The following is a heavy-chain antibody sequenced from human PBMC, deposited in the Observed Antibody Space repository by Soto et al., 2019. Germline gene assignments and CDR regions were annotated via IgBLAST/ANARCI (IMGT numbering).Heavy chain of an antibody. Sequence: GGSLRLSCAASGFTFSSYSMNWVRQAPGKGLEWVSSISSSSSYIYYADSVKGRFTISRDNAENSLYPQMNSLRAEDTAVYYCAREIDFWSGYSMRYYGMDVWGQGTTVTVSS. CDR3: AREIDFWSGYSMRYYGMDV. D-gene: IGHD3-3*01. V-gene: IGHV3-21*01. CDR2: ISSSSSYI. J-gene: IGHJ6*02. CDR1: GFTFSSYS.